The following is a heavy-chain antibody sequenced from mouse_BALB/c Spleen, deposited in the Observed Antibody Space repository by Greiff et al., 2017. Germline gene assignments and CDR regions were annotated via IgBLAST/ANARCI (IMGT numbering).Heavy chain of an antibody. J-gene: IGHJ3*01. Sequence: EVKLLESGGGLVQPGGSLRLSCATSGFTFTDYYMSWVRQPPGKALEWLGFIRNKANGYTTEYSASVKGRFTISRDNSQSILYLQMNTLRAEDSATYYCARDNYDYSWFAYWGQGTLVTVSA. CDR2: IRNKANGYTT. D-gene: IGHD2-4*01. V-gene: IGHV7-3*02. CDR1: GFTFTDYY. CDR3: ARDNYDYSWFAY.